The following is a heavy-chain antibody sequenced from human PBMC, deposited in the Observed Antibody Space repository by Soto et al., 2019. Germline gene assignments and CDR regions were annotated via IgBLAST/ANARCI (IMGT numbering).Heavy chain of an antibody. Sequence: SETLSLTCTVSGGSIRSGDSYWSWIRQPPGKGLEWIGYIYYSGSTYYNPSLKSRVTISLDTSKNQFSLNLSSVTAADTAVYYCARTHYSDMSGTDYWGQGTLVTVSS. CDR2: IYYSGST. V-gene: IGHV4-30-4*01. CDR1: GGSIRSGDSY. J-gene: IGHJ4*02. D-gene: IGHD3-22*01. CDR3: ARTHYSDMSGTDY.